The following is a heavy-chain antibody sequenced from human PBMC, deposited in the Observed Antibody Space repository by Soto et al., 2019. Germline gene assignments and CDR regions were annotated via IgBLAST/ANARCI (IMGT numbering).Heavy chain of an antibody. CDR1: GFTFSTYW. V-gene: IGHV3-7*03. CDR3: ARDLVVATALNWFGP. J-gene: IGHJ5*02. D-gene: IGHD1-26*01. CDR2: IKQDGSEK. Sequence: GGSLRLSCAASGFTFSTYWMNWVRQAPGKGLEWVANIKQDGSEKYYVASVKGRFTISRDNAKNSLYLQMNSLRAEDTAVYYCARDLVVATALNWFGPWGQGTLVTVSS.